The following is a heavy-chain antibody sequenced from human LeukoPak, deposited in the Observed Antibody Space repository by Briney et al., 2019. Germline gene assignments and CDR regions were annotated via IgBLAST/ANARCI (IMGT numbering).Heavy chain of an antibody. V-gene: IGHV3-30-3*01. D-gene: IGHD3-10*01. CDR3: ASQGGLLWFGELSGGMDV. Sequence: GGSLRLSCAASGFTFSSYAMHWVRQAPGKGLEWVAVILYDGSNKYYADSVKGRFTISRDNSKNTLYLQMNSLRAEDTAVYYCASQGGLLWFGELSGGMDVWGQGTTVTVSS. J-gene: IGHJ6*02. CDR2: ILYDGSNK. CDR1: GFTFSSYA.